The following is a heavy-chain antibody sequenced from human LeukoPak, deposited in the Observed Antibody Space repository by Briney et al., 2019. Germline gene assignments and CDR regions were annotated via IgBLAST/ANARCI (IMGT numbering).Heavy chain of an antibody. J-gene: IGHJ4*02. V-gene: IGHV1-69*13. CDR2: IIPIFGTA. Sequence: SVKVSCKASGYTFTSYDINWVRQAPGQGLEWMGGIIPIFGTANYAQKFQGRVTITADESTSTAYMELSSLRSEDTAVYYCAREGKYSSSSGSWDYWGQGTLVTVSS. CDR1: GYTFTSYD. CDR3: AREGKYSSSSGSWDY. D-gene: IGHD6-6*01.